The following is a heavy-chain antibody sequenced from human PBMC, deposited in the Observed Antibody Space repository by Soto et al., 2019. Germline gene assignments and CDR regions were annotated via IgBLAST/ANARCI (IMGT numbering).Heavy chain of an antibody. CDR3: ARDPKIAVAGRSDAFDI. D-gene: IGHD6-19*01. CDR1: GYTFTSYG. CDR2: ISAYNGNT. J-gene: IGHJ3*02. V-gene: IGHV1-18*01. Sequence: ASVKVSCKASGYTFTSYGISWVRQAPGQGLEWMGWISAYNGNTNYAQKLQGRVTMTTDTSTSTAYMELRSLRSNDTAVYYCARDPKIAVAGRSDAFDIWGQGTMVTVSS.